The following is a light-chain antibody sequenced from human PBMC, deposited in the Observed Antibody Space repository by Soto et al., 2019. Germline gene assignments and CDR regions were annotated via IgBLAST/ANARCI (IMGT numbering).Light chain of an antibody. CDR2: VAS. V-gene: IGKV1-39*01. J-gene: IGKJ1*01. CDR3: QQTYRTHRT. CDR1: QSIATY. Sequence: DIQMTQSPSSLSASVGDRVTITCRASQSIATYLNWYQQNSGNAPNLLIYVASTLQSGVPSRFSGSGSGTDFTLTISSLQPEDFATYYCQQTYRTHRTFVQGTKVEIK.